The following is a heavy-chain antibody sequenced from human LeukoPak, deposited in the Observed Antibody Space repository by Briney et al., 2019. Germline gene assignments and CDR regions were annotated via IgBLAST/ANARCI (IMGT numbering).Heavy chain of an antibody. D-gene: IGHD3-22*01. CDR3: ARTGTYDSSGYYAGTYAFDI. V-gene: IGHV4-4*02. CDR1: GASITSTNW. J-gene: IGHJ3*02. CDR2: VYHSGST. Sequence: SGTLSLTCVVSGASITSTNWWSWVRQPPGKGLEWIGEVYHSGSTNDNPSLKSRVTILVDKSNNQFSLELSSVTAADTAVYYCARTGTYDSSGYYAGTYAFDIWGQGTMVTVSS.